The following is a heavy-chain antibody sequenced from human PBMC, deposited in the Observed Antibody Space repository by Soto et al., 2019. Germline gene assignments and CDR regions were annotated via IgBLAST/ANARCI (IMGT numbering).Heavy chain of an antibody. CDR1: GGTFSSYA. CDR3: ARDDYSDSSGYGGYFDY. D-gene: IGHD3-22*01. J-gene: IGHJ4*02. Sequence: QVQLVQSGAEVKKPGSSVKVSCKASGGTFSSYAISWVRQAPGQGLEWMGGIIPIFGTANYAQKFQGRVTITEDESKRTAYMELSSLRSEDTAVYYCARDDYSDSSGYGGYFDYWGQGTLVTVSS. CDR2: IIPIFGTA. V-gene: IGHV1-69*12.